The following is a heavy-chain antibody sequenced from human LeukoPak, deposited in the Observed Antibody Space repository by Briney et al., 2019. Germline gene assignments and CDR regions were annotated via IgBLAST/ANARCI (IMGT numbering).Heavy chain of an antibody. CDR3: ASMGYDSSGYEYFQH. D-gene: IGHD3-22*01. CDR1: GYSFTGYY. J-gene: IGHJ1*01. CDR2: INPDNGDT. V-gene: IGHV1-2*02. Sequence: ASVMVSCKPSGYSFTGYYIHWVRQAPRQGLEWMGWINPDNGDTKFAEKFHGRVIMTRDTSTGTAYMELSRLRSDDTAVYYCASMGYDSSGYEYFQHWGQGTLVTVSA.